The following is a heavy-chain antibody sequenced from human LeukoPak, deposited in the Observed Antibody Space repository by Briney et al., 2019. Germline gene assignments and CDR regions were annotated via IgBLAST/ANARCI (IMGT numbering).Heavy chain of an antibody. CDR2: IIPIFGTA. CDR3: GSLYISSGGVFYYYYMDV. D-gene: IGHD6-13*01. Sequence: SVKVSCKASGGTFSRYAISWVRQAPGQGLEWMGRIIPIFGTANYAQKFQGRVTITADKSTSTAYMELSSLRSEDTAVYYCGSLYISSGGVFYYYYMDVWGKGTTVTVSS. CDR1: GGTFSRYA. J-gene: IGHJ6*03. V-gene: IGHV1-69*06.